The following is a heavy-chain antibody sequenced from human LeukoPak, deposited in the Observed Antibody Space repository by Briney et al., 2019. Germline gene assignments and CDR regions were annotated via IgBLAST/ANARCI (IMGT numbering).Heavy chain of an antibody. J-gene: IGHJ4*02. CDR3: ARYYPGIAVAGPFDY. CDR1: GFTVSSNY. D-gene: IGHD6-19*01. V-gene: IGHV3-66*01. Sequence: PGGSLRLSCAASGFTVSSNYMSRVRQAPGKGLEWVSVIYSGGTTYYADSVKGRFTISRDNSKNTLHLQMNSLRAEDTAVYYCARYYPGIAVAGPFDYWGQGTLVTVSS. CDR2: IYSGGTT.